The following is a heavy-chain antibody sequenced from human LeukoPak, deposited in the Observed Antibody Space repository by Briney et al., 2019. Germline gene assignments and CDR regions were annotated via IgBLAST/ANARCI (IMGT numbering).Heavy chain of an antibody. CDR2: ISYDGSNK. D-gene: IGHD5-18*01. CDR3: AKGESGYSYGSYSG. CDR1: GFTFSSYG. J-gene: IGHJ4*02. V-gene: IGHV3-30*18. Sequence: GGSLRLSCAASGFTFSSYGMHWVRQAPGKGLEWVAVISYDGSNKYYADSVKGRFTISRDNSKNTLYLQMNSLRAEDTAVYYCAKGESGYSYGSYSGWGQGTLVTVSS.